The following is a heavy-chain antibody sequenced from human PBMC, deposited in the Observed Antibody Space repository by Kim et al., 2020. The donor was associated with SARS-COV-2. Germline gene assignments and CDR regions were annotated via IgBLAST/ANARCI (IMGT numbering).Heavy chain of an antibody. J-gene: IGHJ4*02. D-gene: IGHD3-9*01. V-gene: IGHV3-74*01. CDR2: INVDGGIT. CDR1: GFSFRSSW. Sequence: GGSLRLSCAASGFSFRSSWMHWVRQPPGKGLVWVSRINVDGGITNYADSVKGRFTISRDNAKNTLYLQMDSLRAEDTAVYYCARVECNSDWFCPPSNPYDYWGRGTLVSVSS. CDR3: ARVECNSDWFCPPSNPYDY.